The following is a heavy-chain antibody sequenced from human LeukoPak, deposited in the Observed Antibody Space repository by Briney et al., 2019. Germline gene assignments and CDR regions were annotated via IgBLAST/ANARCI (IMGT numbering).Heavy chain of an antibody. CDR2: IKQDGSKK. D-gene: IGHD2-8*01. CDR3: ARESTPRYCTNGVCSQGFDY. CDR1: GFTFSSYW. Sequence: GGSLRLSCAASGFTFSSYWMSWVRQAPGKGLEWVANIKQDGSKKYYVDSVKGRFTISRDNAKNSLYLQMNSLRAEDTAVYYCARESTPRYCTNGVCSQGFDYWGQGTLVTVSS. V-gene: IGHV3-7*01. J-gene: IGHJ4*02.